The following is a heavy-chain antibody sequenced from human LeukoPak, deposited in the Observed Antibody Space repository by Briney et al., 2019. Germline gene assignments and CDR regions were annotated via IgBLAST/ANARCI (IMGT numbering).Heavy chain of an antibody. CDR1: GGPFSGYY. D-gene: IGHD6-6*01. J-gene: IGHJ4*02. CDR2: INHSGST. CDR3: ASGVAARKGGSTGLIDY. V-gene: IGHV4-34*01. Sequence: SETLSLTCAVYGGPFSGYYWSWLRQPPGKGLEGIGEINHSGSTNYNPSLKSRVTISVDTSKTQFSLKLSSVTAADTAVYYCASGVAARKGGSTGLIDYWGQGTLVTVSS.